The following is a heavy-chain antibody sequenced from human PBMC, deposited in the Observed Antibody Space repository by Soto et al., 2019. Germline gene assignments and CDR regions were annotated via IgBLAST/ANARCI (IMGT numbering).Heavy chain of an antibody. D-gene: IGHD3-3*01. CDR3: ARVRRRSGHYYCF. Sequence: SFKVSCKGSGYTSTSHYMDWVRQASGKGLEALGIINPSDGSTSYAQRCEGRVTMTRDRPTSTIYRRLSSGRTGDTHVYYCARVRRRSGHYYCFWGQGTPVTVSS. V-gene: IGHV1-46*01. CDR1: GYTSTSHY. J-gene: IGHJ6*01. CDR2: INPSDGST.